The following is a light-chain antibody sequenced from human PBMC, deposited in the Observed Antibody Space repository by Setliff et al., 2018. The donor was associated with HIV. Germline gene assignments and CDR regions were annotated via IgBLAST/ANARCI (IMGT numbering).Light chain of an antibody. J-gene: IGLJ1*01. CDR3: SSYTSGSTRV. CDR2: EVS. CDR1: SSDVGDYNY. Sequence: QSALAQPASVSGSPGQSITISCTGTSSDVGDYNYVSWYQQRPGKAPKLMISEVSNRPSGVSNRFSGSKSGNTASLTISGLQAEDEADYYCSSYTSGSTRVFGTGTKV. V-gene: IGLV2-14*01.